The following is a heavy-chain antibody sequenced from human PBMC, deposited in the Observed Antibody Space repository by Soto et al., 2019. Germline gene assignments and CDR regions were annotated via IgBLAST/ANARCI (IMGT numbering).Heavy chain of an antibody. J-gene: IGHJ4*02. CDR1: GYTFTSYA. Sequence: ASVKVSCKASGYTFTSYAMHWVRQAPGQRLEWMGWINAGNGNTKYSQKFQGRVTITRDTSASTAYMELSSLRSEDTAVYYCAIPHILTMADHDDYCGQGTLVTVYS. D-gene: IGHD3-10*01. CDR3: AIPHILTMADHDDY. CDR2: INAGNGNT. V-gene: IGHV1-3*01.